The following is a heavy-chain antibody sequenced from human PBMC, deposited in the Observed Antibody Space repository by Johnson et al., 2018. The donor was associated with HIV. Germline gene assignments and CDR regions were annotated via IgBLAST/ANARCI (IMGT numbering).Heavy chain of an antibody. CDR3: ASAFGSAFDI. V-gene: IGHV3-23*04. CDR1: RFTVSSYA. J-gene: IGHJ3*02. Sequence: VLLVESGGGLVQPGRSLRLSCAGSRFTVSSYAMSWVRQAPGKGLEWVSVISGGGGGKYDAYAVKGLFTITRDNSKNTQFLQMNSLRAEDTAVYYCASAFGSAFDIWGQGTMVTVSS. D-gene: IGHD1-14*01. CDR2: ISGGGGGK.